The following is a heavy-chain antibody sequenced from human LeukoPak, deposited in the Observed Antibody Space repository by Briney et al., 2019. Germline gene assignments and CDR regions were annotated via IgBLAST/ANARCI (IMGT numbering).Heavy chain of an antibody. D-gene: IGHD5-12*01. CDR3: ARLRGYSGYSDY. V-gene: IGHV4-61*02. J-gene: IGHJ4*02. CDR1: GGSISSGSYY. CDR2: IYTSGST. Sequence: SETLSLTCTVSGGSISSGSYYWSWIRQPAGKGLEWIGRIYTSGSTNYNPSLKSRVTMSVDTSKNQFSLKLSSVTAADTAVYYCARLRGYSGYSDYWGQGTLVTVSS.